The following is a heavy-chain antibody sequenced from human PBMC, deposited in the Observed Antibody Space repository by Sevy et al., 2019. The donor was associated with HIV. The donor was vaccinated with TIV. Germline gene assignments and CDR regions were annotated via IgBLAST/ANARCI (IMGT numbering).Heavy chain of an antibody. V-gene: IGHV3-23*01. Sequence: GGSLRLSCAASGFTFSNYGMSWVRQAPGKGLEWVSAISGSGYSTYYADSVKGRFTISRDKSKNTLYLQINSLRAGDTAVYYCAKHIAYGGGDCYPPLYYFDYWGQGTLVTVSS. CDR1: GFTFSNYG. CDR2: ISGSGYST. CDR3: AKHIAYGGGDCYPPLYYFDY. D-gene: IGHD2-21*02. J-gene: IGHJ4*02.